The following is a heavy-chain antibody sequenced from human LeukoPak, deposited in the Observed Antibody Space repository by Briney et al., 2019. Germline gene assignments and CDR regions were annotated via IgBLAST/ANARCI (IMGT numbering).Heavy chain of an antibody. D-gene: IGHD4-11*01. CDR1: GYTFTTYG. J-gene: IGHJ4*02. CDR2: INPNSGGT. Sequence: GASVKVSCKTSGYTFTTYGISWVRQAPGQGLEWMGWINPNSGGTNYAQKFQGRVTMTRDTSISTAYMELSRLRSDDTAVYYCARWMATVTTPDYWGQGTLVTVSS. CDR3: ARWMATVTTPDY. V-gene: IGHV1-2*02.